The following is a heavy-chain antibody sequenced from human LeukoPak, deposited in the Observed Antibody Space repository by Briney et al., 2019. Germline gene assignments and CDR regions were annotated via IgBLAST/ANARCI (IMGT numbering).Heavy chain of an antibody. D-gene: IGHD7-27*01. J-gene: IGHJ6*03. CDR2: IYSSGST. V-gene: IGHV4-61*02. CDR1: GGSISSGNYY. CDR3: ARRTGAYYYYYMDV. Sequence: PSETLSLTCTVSGGSISSGNYYWSWVRQPAGKGLEWIGRIYSSGSTNYNPSLKSRVTISLDTSKNQFSLKLSSVTAADTAVYYCARRTGAYYYYYMDVWGKGTTVTVSS.